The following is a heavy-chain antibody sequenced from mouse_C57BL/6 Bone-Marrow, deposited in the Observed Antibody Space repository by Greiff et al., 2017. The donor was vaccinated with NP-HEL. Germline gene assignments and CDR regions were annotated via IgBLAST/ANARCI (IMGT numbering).Heavy chain of an antibody. CDR2: ISNGGGST. J-gene: IGHJ4*01. V-gene: IGHV5-12*01. CDR1: GFTFSDYY. Sequence: DVMLVESGGGLVQPGGSLKLSCAASGFTFSDYYMYWVRQTPEKRLEWVAYISNGGGSTYYPDTVKGRFTISRDNAKNTLYLQRRRLKSEDTAMYYCARHYDYDAMDYWGQGTSVTVSS. CDR3: ARHYDYDAMDY.